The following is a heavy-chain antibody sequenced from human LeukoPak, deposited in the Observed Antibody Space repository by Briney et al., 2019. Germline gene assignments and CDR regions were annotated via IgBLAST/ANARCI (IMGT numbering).Heavy chain of an antibody. D-gene: IGHD6-13*01. CDR3: ARQRLGSSWYRWLDP. CDR1: GGSISSYY. V-gene: IGHV4-59*08. Sequence: SETLSLTCTVSGGSISSYYWSWIRQPPGKGLEWIGYIYYSGSTNYNPSLKSRVTISVDTSKNQFSLKLSSVTAADTAVYYCARQRLGSSWYRWLDPWGQGTLVTVSS. J-gene: IGHJ5*02. CDR2: IYYSGST.